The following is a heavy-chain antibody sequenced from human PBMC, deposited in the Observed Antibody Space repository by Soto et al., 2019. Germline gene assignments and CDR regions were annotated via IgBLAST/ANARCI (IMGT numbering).Heavy chain of an antibody. CDR3: AIGNPDWFDP. D-gene: IGHD1-1*01. J-gene: IGHJ5*02. V-gene: IGHV4-38-2*01. Sequence: LSLTCAVSGYSISSGLYWGWIRQPPGKGLEWIGTIYRGGITYYNPSLKSRVTISIDTSKNHFSLRLSSVTATDTAVYFCAIGNPDWFDPWGQGTLVTVSS. CDR1: GYSISSGLY. CDR2: IYRGGIT.